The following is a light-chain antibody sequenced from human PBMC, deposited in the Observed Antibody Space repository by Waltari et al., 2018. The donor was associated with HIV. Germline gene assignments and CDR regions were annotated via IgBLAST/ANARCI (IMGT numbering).Light chain of an antibody. Sequence: QSVLTQPPSVSVAPGQRVTISCSGSTSNVGTIYLLYWYKQIPGMAPTPLISVDSNRPSGVPDRFSASKSGTSGSLPITWLQPEDEADYYCQTFDITLGGLYLFGTGTKVTVL. CDR3: QTFDITLGGLYL. V-gene: IGLV1-40*01. CDR1: TSNVGTIYL. J-gene: IGLJ1*01. CDR2: VDS.